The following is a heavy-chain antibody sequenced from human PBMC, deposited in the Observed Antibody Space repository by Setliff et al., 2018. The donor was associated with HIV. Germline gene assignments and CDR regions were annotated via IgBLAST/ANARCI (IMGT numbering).Heavy chain of an antibody. CDR2: ISYSGST. CDR1: GGSISRGGYY. CDR3: ANGYKYYYDSSHENAFDI. V-gene: IGHV4-31*03. D-gene: IGHD3-22*01. J-gene: IGHJ3*02. Sequence: SETLSLTCTVSGGSISRGGYYWSWIRQHPGKGLEWIGYISYSGSTYYNPSLKSRVTISVDTSKNQFSLKLSSVTAADTAVYYCANGYKYYYDSSHENAFDIWGQGTMVTVSS.